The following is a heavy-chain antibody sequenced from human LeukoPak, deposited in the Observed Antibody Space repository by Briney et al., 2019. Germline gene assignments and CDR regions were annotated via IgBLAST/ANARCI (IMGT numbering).Heavy chain of an antibody. CDR1: GFTFSSYA. J-gene: IGHJ4*02. Sequence: GGSLRLSCAASGFTFSSYAISWVRQAPGKGLEWVSGISGSGGSTYYADSVKGRFTISRDNSKNTLYLQMNSLRAEDTAVYYCAKESFIPYRYHSSGYIDYWGQGTLVTVSS. CDR3: AKESFIPYRYHSSGYIDY. D-gene: IGHD3-22*01. CDR2: ISGSGGST. V-gene: IGHV3-23*01.